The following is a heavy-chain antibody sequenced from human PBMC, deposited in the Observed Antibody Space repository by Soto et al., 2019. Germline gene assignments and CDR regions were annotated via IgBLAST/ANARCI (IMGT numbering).Heavy chain of an antibody. CDR2: ISSSGSTI. D-gene: IGHD2-8*01. Sequence: PGGSLRLSCAASGFTFSSYEMNWVRQAPGKGLEWVSYISSSGSTIYYADSVKGRFTISRDNAKNSLYLQMNSLRAEDTAVYYCESLMYYYYGMDVWGQGTTVTVSS. V-gene: IGHV3-48*03. CDR3: ESLMYYYYGMDV. J-gene: IGHJ6*02. CDR1: GFTFSSYE.